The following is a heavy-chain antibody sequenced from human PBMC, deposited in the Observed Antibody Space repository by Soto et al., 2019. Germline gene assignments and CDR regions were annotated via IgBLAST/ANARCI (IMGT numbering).Heavy chain of an antibody. D-gene: IGHD2-15*01. CDR1: GGSISSSDFY. V-gene: IGHV4-39*01. J-gene: IGHJ5*02. CDR2: MYYSGTT. CDR3: AVVDSTGNWFDP. Sequence: QLQLQESGPGLVKPSETLSLTCTVSGGSISSSDFYWGWLRQPPGKGLDFIGSMYYSGTTYYNPSLKSRITISVEKAKNQFSLKLISVTAAHTAVYYCAVVDSTGNWFDPWGQGALVTVSS.